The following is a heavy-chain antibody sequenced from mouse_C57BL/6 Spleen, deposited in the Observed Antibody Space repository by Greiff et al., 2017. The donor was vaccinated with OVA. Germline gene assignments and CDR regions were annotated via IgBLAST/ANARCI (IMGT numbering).Heavy chain of an antibody. Sequence: VQLQQPGAELVKPGASVKLSCKASGYTFTSYWMHWVKQRPGRGLAWIGRIDPNSGGTKYNEKFTSKATLTVEKTSSTAYMQLSRLTSEDSAVYSCARTNDYDEDYYAMDYWGQGTSVTVSS. V-gene: IGHV1-72*01. CDR2: IDPNSGGT. J-gene: IGHJ4*01. CDR3: ARTNDYDEDYYAMDY. CDR1: GYTFTSYW. D-gene: IGHD2-4*01.